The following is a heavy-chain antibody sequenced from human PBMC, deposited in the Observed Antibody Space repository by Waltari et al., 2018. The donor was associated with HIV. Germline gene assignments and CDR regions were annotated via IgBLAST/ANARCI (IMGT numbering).Heavy chain of an antibody. D-gene: IGHD1-7*01. CDR2: VYHSGST. CDR3: ARVVTGNYVSSWFDP. Sequence: QVHLQESGPGLVKSSETLSLTCVVSGDSISSYNWWRWVRQPPGRGLEWIGEVYHSGSTNYNSSLKSRVTISIDKSKNQFSLKLTSVTAADTAVYYGARVVTGNYVSSWFDPWGQGTLVTVSS. CDR1: GDSISSYNW. J-gene: IGHJ5*02. V-gene: IGHV4-4*02.